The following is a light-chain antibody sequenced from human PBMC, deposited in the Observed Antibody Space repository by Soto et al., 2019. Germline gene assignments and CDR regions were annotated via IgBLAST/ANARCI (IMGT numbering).Light chain of an antibody. CDR3: QQYNNWPFT. V-gene: IGKV3-15*01. CDR1: QSISSN. J-gene: IGKJ3*01. Sequence: EIVMTQSPATLSVSPGERATLSCRASQSISSNLAWYQQKPGQAPRLLIYGASTRATGIPATFSGSGSGTEFTLTISSLQSDDVAVYYCQQYNNWPFTFGPGTKVDIK. CDR2: GAS.